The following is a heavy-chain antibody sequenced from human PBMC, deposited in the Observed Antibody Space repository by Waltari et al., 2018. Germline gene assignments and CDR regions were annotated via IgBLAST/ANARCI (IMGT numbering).Heavy chain of an antibody. CDR2: IYPEDYDT. V-gene: IGHV5-51*01. CDR3: GRRGLAAPGTSYSWRFDL. J-gene: IGHJ2*01. CDR1: GYLFNNYC. Sequence: EVQLVQSGAEVKKPGESLRISCQGSGYLFNNYCLGWVRQMPGQGLEWGGVIYPEDYDTRDGPAVEGQVTIAVEKSSRTADLQWSRLKDSDTGIDDGGRRGLAAPGTSYSWRFDLWGRGTRVTVSS. D-gene: IGHD3-10*01.